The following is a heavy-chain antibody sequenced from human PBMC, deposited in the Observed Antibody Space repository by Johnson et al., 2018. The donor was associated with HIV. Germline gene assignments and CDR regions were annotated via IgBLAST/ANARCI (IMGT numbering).Heavy chain of an antibody. J-gene: IGHJ3*02. CDR3: ARVLNERPQWALDI. CDR2: INWNGGST. Sequence: VQLVESGGGVVRPGGSLRLSCEVSGFTFDEYGMSWVRQAPGKGLAWVSGINWNGGSTGYADSVKGRFTISRDNARNFLYLQMNSVRAEDTALYFCARVLNERPQWALDIRGQGTMVTVSS. V-gene: IGHV3-20*04. D-gene: IGHD5-24*01. CDR1: GFTFDEYG.